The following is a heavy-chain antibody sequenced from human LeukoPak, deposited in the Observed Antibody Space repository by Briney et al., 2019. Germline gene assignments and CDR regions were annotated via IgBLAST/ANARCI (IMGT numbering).Heavy chain of an antibody. Sequence: GGSLRLSWAASGFTFSSYAMSWVRQAPGKGLEWVSAISGSGGSTYYADSVKGRFTISRDNAKNSLYLQMNSLRAEDTALYYCSRDYQGYWGQGTLVTVSS. D-gene: IGHD6-13*01. V-gene: IGHV3-23*01. J-gene: IGHJ4*02. CDR3: SRDYQGY. CDR1: GFTFSSYA. CDR2: ISGSGGST.